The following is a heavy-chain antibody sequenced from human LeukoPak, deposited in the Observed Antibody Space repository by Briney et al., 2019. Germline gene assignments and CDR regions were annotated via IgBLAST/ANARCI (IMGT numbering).Heavy chain of an antibody. J-gene: IGHJ4*02. CDR3: AKDFRSYYYDTSGYFWDY. CDR1: GVTFSNYA. V-gene: IGHV3-23*01. Sequence: GGSLRLSCVASGVTFSNYAMSWVRQAPGKGLEWVSSITGSAGSTYYADSVKGRFTISRDSSKNTLYLQMNSLRAEDTAVYYCAKDFRSYYYDTSGYFWDYWGQGTLVTVSS. D-gene: IGHD3-22*01. CDR2: ITGSAGST.